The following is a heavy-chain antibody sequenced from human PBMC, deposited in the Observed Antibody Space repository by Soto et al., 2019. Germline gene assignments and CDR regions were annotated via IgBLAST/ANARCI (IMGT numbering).Heavy chain of an antibody. V-gene: IGHV1-8*01. CDR3: ARVHMGAHYFDY. CDR2: MSPDSGNT. CDR1: GYTFTSYD. Sequence: QVQLVQSGAEVKKPGASVKVSCKTSGYTFTSYDINWVRQATGQGLEWMGWMSPDSGNTGYAQKFQGRVTMTRNTSISTAYMELSSLRSEDTAVYYCARVHMGAHYFDYWGQGPLVTVSS. J-gene: IGHJ4*02. D-gene: IGHD3-16*01.